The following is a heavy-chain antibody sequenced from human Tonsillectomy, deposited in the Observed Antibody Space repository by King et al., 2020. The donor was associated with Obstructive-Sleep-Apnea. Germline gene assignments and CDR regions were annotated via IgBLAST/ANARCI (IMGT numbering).Heavy chain of an antibody. D-gene: IGHD3-10*01. CDR3: ARERVRGVLYYGMDV. J-gene: IGHJ6*02. Sequence: VQLVESGAEVKKPGASVKVSCKASGYTFTGYYMHWVRQAPGQGLEWMGWINPNSGGTNYAQKFQGRVTMTRDTSISTAYMELSRLRSDDTAVYYCARERVRGVLYYGMDVWGQGTTVTVSS. V-gene: IGHV1-2*02. CDR2: INPNSGGT. CDR1: GYTFTGYY.